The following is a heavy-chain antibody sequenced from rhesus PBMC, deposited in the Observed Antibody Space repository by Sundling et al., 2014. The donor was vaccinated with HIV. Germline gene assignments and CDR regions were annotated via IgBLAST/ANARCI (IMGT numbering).Heavy chain of an antibody. CDR1: GFTFASYA. CDR3: ARGPLYSNYGYFEF. J-gene: IGHJ1*01. CDR2: IIPLVGET. V-gene: IGHV1-198*02. Sequence: QVQLVQSGAEVKKPGASVKVSCKASGFTFASYAINWVRQAPGQGLEWMGLIIPLVGETNYAEKFQGRVTITADTSTSTAYMDLSSLRSEDTAVYYCARGPLYSNYGYFEFWGRGRPWSPSPQ. D-gene: IGHD4-17*01.